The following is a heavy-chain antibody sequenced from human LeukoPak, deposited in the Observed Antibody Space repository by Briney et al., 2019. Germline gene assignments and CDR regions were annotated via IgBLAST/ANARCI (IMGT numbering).Heavy chain of an antibody. V-gene: IGHV1-69*13. CDR3: ARDQYQLLTGAFDY. Sequence: ASVKVSRKASGGTFSSYAISWVRQAPGQGLEWMGGIIPIFGTANYAQKFQGRVTITADESTSTAYMELSSLRSEDTAVYYCARDQYQLLTGAFDYWGQGTLVTVSS. D-gene: IGHD2-2*01. CDR1: GGTFSSYA. J-gene: IGHJ4*02. CDR2: IIPIFGTA.